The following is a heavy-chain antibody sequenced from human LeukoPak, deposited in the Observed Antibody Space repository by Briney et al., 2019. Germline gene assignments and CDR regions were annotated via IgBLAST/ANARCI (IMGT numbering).Heavy chain of an antibody. Sequence: GGSLRLSCAASGFTFSSYAMHWVRQAPGKGLEYVSAISSNGGSTYYANSVKGRFTISRDNSKNTLYLQMNSLRAEDTAVYYCAKDTGGYDPSYMDVWGKGTTVTVSS. J-gene: IGHJ6*03. D-gene: IGHD5-12*01. CDR1: GFTFSSYA. CDR3: AKDTGGYDPSYMDV. V-gene: IGHV3-64*01. CDR2: ISSNGGST.